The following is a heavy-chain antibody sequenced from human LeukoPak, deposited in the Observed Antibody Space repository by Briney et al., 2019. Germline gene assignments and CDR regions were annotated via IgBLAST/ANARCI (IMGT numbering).Heavy chain of an antibody. CDR1: GFDLNIYE. CDR3: ARDSLHNYGGTGYGYYFDY. Sequence: PGGSLRLSCAASGFDLNIYEMIWVRQAPGKEPEWISYISSSGSLVYYADSVKGRFTVSRDNAQKSLFLQMNGLRVEDTAMYYCARDSLHNYGGTGYGYYFDYWGQGTPVTVSS. V-gene: IGHV3-48*03. J-gene: IGHJ4*02. CDR2: ISSSGSLV. D-gene: IGHD4/OR15-4a*01.